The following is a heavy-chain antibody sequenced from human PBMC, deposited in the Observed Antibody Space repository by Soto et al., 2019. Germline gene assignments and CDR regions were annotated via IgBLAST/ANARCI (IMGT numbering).Heavy chain of an antibody. Sequence: PGGSLRLSCAASGFTFSSYAMSWVRQAPGKGLEWVSVISGSGGRINYADSVKGRFTISRDNSKNTLYLQMNNLRGEDTAVYYCAKPNLYCTSTSCYDFWGQGTLVTVSS. D-gene: IGHD2-2*01. CDR2: ISGSGGRI. J-gene: IGHJ4*02. CDR1: GFTFSSYA. CDR3: AKPNLYCTSTSCYDF. V-gene: IGHV3-23*01.